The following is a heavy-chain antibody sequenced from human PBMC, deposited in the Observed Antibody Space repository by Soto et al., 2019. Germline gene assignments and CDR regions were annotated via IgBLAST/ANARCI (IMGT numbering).Heavy chain of an antibody. J-gene: IGHJ5*02. CDR2: IYYSGST. CDR3: ARHGDDFWSGYRGDWFDP. Sequence: SETLSLTCTVSGGSIGSSSYYWGWIRQPPGKGLEWIGSIYYSGSTYYNPSLKSRVTISVDTSKNQFSLKLSSVTAADTAVYYCARHGDDFWSGYRGDWFDPWGQGTLVTVS. CDR1: GGSIGSSSYY. V-gene: IGHV4-39*01. D-gene: IGHD3-3*01.